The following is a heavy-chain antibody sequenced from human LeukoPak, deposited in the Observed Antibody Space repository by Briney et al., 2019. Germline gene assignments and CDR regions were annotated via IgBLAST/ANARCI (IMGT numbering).Heavy chain of an antibody. J-gene: IGHJ4*02. V-gene: IGHV3-11*01. D-gene: IGHD4-17*01. CDR3: ARGGPYGRFEY. CDR1: GFSFSDYY. CDR2: ITTSGPPE. Sequence: GGSLRLSCAASGFSFSDYYMSWIRQAPGKGLEWVSHITTSGPPEFYADSVKGRFTISRDNRNNSLYLQMNSLTVEDTAVYYCARGGPYGRFEYWGQGTLVTVSS.